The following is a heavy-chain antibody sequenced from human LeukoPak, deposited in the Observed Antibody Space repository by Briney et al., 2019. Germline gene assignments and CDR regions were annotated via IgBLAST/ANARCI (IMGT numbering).Heavy chain of an antibody. J-gene: IGHJ4*02. V-gene: IGHV4-39*07. CDR2: IYYSGST. D-gene: IGHD1-7*01. CDR1: GGSISSSSYY. Sequence: SETLSLTCTVSGGSISSSSYYWGWIRQPPGKGLEWIGRIYYSGSTYYNPSLKSRVTISVDTSKNQFSLKLSSVTAADTAVYYCARGTGTRSGALDYWGQGTLVTVSS. CDR3: ARGTGTRSGALDY.